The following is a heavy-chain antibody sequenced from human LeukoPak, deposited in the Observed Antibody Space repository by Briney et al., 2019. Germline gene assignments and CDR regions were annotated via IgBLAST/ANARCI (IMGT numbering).Heavy chain of an antibody. V-gene: IGHV3-11*06. CDR2: ISSSSSYT. Sequence: GGSLRLSCAASGFTFSDYYMSWIRQAPGKGLEWVSYISSSSSYTNYADSVKGRFTISRDNAKNSLYLQMNSLRAEDTAVYYCARLRPGNYGFDYWGQGTLVTVSS. CDR1: GFTFSDYY. CDR3: ARLRPGNYGFDY. D-gene: IGHD1-7*01. J-gene: IGHJ4*02.